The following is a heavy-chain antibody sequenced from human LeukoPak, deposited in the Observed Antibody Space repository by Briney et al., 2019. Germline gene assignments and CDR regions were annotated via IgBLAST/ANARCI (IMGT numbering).Heavy chain of an antibody. Sequence: ASVKVSCKASGGTFSSYAISWVRQAPGQGLEWMGRIIPIFGTANYAQKFQGRVTITTDESTSTAYMELSSLRSEDTAVYYCASDGTYYYDSSGYYLGYWGQGTLVTASS. CDR3: ASDGTYYYDSSGYYLGY. CDR2: IIPIFGTA. CDR1: GGTFSSYA. V-gene: IGHV1-69*05. D-gene: IGHD3-22*01. J-gene: IGHJ4*02.